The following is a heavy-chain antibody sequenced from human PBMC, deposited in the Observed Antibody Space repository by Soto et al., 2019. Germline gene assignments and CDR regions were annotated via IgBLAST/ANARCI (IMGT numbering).Heavy chain of an antibody. J-gene: IGHJ4*02. Sequence: QVQLQESGPGLVKPSQTLSLTCTVSGGSISSGGYYWSWIRQHPGKGLEWIGYIYYSVSTYYNPSLKSRVTISVDTSKNQFSLKLSSVTAADTAVYYCARDRDYYGSGSYYFDYWGQGTLVTVSS. CDR3: ARDRDYYGSGSYYFDY. CDR1: GGSISSGGYY. V-gene: IGHV4-31*03. CDR2: IYYSVST. D-gene: IGHD3-10*01.